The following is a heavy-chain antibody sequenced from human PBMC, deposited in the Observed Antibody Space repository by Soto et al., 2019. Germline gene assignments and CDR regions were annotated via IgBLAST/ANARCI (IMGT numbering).Heavy chain of an antibody. CDR2: IIPIFGSP. V-gene: IGHV1-69*12. Sequence: QVQLVQSGAEVRKPGSSVKVSCKAFGGTFTNFAISWVRQAPGQGFEWMGGIIPIFGSPNYAQKFQGRVTITADESTSTAYMELSSLRSEDTALYYCARPKLLINKGYYYGMDVWGQGTTVTVSS. CDR1: GGTFTNFA. J-gene: IGHJ6*02. CDR3: ARPKLLINKGYYYGMDV.